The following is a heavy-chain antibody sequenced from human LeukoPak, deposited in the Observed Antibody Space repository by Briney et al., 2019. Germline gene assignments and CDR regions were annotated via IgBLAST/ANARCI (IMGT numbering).Heavy chain of an antibody. V-gene: IGHV4-4*07. CDR1: GASITSYY. CDR3: ARDQELGY. J-gene: IGHJ4*02. Sequence: PSETLSHTCSVSGASITSYYWNWIRQPAGKGLEWIGRIYTREGTNYNPSLKSRVTISVDTSKNQFSLKLTSLTAADTVAYYCARDQELGYWGPGTLVTISS. D-gene: IGHD2-15*01. CDR2: IYTREGT.